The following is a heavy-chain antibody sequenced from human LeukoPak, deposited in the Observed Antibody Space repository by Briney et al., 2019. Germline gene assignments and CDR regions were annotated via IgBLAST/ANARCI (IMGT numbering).Heavy chain of an antibody. D-gene: IGHD3-10*01. J-gene: IGHJ6*03. CDR3: ASGSYGSGFYYFYYMDV. CDR1: GFTFSSYS. V-gene: IGHV3-48*01. Sequence: PGGSLRLSCAASGFTFSSYSMNWVRQAPGKGLEWVSYISSSSSTIYYADSVKGRFTISRDNAKNSLYLQMNSLRAEDTAVYYCASGSYGSGFYYFYYMDVWGKGTTVTVSS. CDR2: ISSSSSTI.